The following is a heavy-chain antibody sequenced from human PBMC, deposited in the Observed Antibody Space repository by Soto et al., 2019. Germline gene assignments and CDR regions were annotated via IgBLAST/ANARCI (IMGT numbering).Heavy chain of an antibody. CDR3: AKDINCSGGSCKAFDY. D-gene: IGHD2-15*01. V-gene: IGHV4-39*02. J-gene: IGHJ4*02. CDR2: ILYSGTT. Sequence: SETLSLTCTVSGGSISSSSYYWGWIRQPPGKGLEWIASILYSGTTSYNSSLKSRVAISVDTSKNQFSLKLNSVTAADTALYYCAKDINCSGGSCKAFDYWGQGTLVTVSS. CDR1: GGSISSSSYY.